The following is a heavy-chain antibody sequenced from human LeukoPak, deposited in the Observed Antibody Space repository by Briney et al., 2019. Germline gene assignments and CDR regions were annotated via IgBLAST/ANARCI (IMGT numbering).Heavy chain of an antibody. D-gene: IGHD5-24*01. Sequence: SETLSLTCTVSGGSISSYYWSWIRQPPGKGLEWIGYIYYSGSTNYNPSLKSRVTISVDTSKNQFSLKLSSLTAANTAVYYCARARGRWLHRDAFYIWGQGTMVTVSS. CDR1: GGSISSYY. J-gene: IGHJ3*02. V-gene: IGHV4-59*01. CDR3: ARARGRWLHRDAFYI. CDR2: IYYSGST.